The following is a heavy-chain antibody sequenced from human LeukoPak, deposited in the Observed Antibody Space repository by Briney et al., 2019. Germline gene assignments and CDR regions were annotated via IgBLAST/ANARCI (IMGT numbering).Heavy chain of an antibody. CDR3: AKVNEEYQLLGGFDY. CDR2: IKQDGSEK. V-gene: IGHV3-7*03. J-gene: IGHJ4*02. CDR1: GFTFSSYW. D-gene: IGHD2-2*01. Sequence: PGGSLRLSCAASGFTFSSYWMSWVRQAPGKGLEWVANIKQDGSEKYYVDSVKGRFTISRDNAKNSLYLQMNSLRAEDTALYYCAKVNEEYQLLGGFDYWGQGTLVTVSS.